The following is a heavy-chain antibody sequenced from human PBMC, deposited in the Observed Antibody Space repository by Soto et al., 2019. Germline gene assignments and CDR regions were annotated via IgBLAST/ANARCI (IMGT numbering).Heavy chain of an antibody. D-gene: IGHD1-26*01. CDR2: VSAYNRNT. CDR1: GYTFRNYG. CDR3: ATESQWESLPY. Sequence: QVQLVQSGAEVKKPGASVKVSCEAYGYTFRNYGITWVRQAPGQGLEWMGWVSAYNRNTNYGQKFQERVTMTTDTSTSTAYLELRSLRSAETAIYFCATESQWESLPYWGQGTLVTVSS. V-gene: IGHV1-18*01. J-gene: IGHJ4*02.